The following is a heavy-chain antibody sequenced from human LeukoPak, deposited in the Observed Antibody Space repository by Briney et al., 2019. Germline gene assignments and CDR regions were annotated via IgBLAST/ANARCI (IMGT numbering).Heavy chain of an antibody. CDR2: ISSSSSYI. Sequence: PGGSLRLSCAASGFTFSSYSMNWVRQAPGKGLEWVSSISSSSSYIYYADSVKGRFTISRDNAKNSLYLQMNSLRAEDTAVYYCARGGVATISTDYWSQGTLVTVSS. J-gene: IGHJ4*02. V-gene: IGHV3-21*01. CDR1: GFTFSSYS. D-gene: IGHD5-12*01. CDR3: ARGGVATISTDY.